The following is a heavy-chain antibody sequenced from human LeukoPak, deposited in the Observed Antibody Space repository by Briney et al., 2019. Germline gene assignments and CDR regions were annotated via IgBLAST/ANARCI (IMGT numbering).Heavy chain of an antibody. V-gene: IGHV1-2*06. D-gene: IGHD3-22*01. CDR2: INPNNGGT. Sequence: GASVKVSCKASGYTFTSYAMNWVRQAPGQGLEWMGRINPNNGGTNYAQKFQGRVTMTRDTSISTAYMELSGLSSDDTAVYYCASFHEGDNSGSYSNYWGQGTLVTVSA. CDR1: GYTFTSYA. CDR3: ASFHEGDNSGSYSNY. J-gene: IGHJ4*02.